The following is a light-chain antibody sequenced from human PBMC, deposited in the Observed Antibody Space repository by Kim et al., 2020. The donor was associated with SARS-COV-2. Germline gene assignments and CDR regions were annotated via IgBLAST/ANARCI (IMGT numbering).Light chain of an antibody. J-gene: IGLJ2*01. CDR3: QAWDSSNVV. CDR2: QDS. CDR1: KLGDKY. V-gene: IGLV3-1*01. Sequence: SWSPGQTASITCSGDKLGDKYACWYQQKPGQSPVLVIYQDSKRPSGIPERFSGSNSGNTATLTISGTQAMDEADYYCQAWDSSNVVFGGGTQLTVL.